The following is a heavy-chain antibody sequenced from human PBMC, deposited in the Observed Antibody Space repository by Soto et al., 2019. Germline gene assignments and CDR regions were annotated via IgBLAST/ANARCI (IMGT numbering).Heavy chain of an antibody. D-gene: IGHD6-6*01. V-gene: IGHV3-21*01. CDR3: ARAPYSSSSLTAHHGY. J-gene: IGHJ4*02. CDR2: ISSSSSYI. CDR1: GFTFSSYS. Sequence: EVQLVESGGGLVKPGGSLRLSCAASGFTFSSYSMNWVRQAPGKGLEWVSSISSSSSYIYYADSVKGRFTISRDNAKNSLYLQMNSLRAEDTAVYYCARAPYSSSSLTAHHGYWGQGTLVTVSS.